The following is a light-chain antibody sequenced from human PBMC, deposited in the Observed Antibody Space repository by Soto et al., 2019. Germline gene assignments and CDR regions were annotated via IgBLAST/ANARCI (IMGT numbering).Light chain of an antibody. CDR1: SGHSSYA. Sequence: QPVLTQSPSASASLGASVKLTCTLSSGHSSYAIAWHQQQPEKGPRYLIKLNSDGSHSKGDGIPDRFSGSSSGAERYLTISSLQSEDEADYYCPTGGTGIVFGGGTKLTVL. V-gene: IGLV4-69*01. CDR2: LNSDGSH. J-gene: IGLJ3*02. CDR3: PTGGTGIV.